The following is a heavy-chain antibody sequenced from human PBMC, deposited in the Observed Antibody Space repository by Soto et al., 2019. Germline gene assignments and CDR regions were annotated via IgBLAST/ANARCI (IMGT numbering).Heavy chain of an antibody. V-gene: IGHV1-2*02. CDR1: GDTHTIYF. Sequence: QVRLVQSGAEVKQPGASVRVSCKASGDTHTIYFIHWLRQAPGQGLEWMGWINSVSGGANYAPRFQGRVAMTRDRSSATAFMELSRLRSDDTAVYYCARGGSYYAHWGQGTLVTVSS. CDR2: INSVSGGA. D-gene: IGHD1-26*01. J-gene: IGHJ4*02. CDR3: ARGGSYYAH.